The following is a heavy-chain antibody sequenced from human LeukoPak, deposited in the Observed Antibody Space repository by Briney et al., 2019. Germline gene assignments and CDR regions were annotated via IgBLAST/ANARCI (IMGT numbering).Heavy chain of an antibody. CDR2: IYYSGST. CDR3: ASARGYGINYYYYYGMDV. V-gene: IGHV4-59*01. J-gene: IGHJ6*02. Sequence: SETLSLTCTVSGGSISSYYWSWIRQPPGKGLEWIGYIYYSGSTNYNPSLKSRVTISVDTSKNQFSLKLSSVTAADTAVYYCASARGYGINYYYYYGMDVWGQGTTVTVSS. D-gene: IGHD6-13*01. CDR1: GGSISSYY.